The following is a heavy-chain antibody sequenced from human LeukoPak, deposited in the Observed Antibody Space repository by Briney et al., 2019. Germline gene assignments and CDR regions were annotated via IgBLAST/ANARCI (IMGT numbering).Heavy chain of an antibody. CDR3: ARAPRKSYGFDY. V-gene: IGHV4-59*12. Sequence: SETLSLTCTVSGGSISSYYWSWVRQPPGKGLEWIGYIYHSGSTYYNPSLKSRVTISVDRSKNQFSLKLSSVTAADTAVYYCARAPRKSYGFDYWGQGTLVTVSS. CDR2: IYHSGST. CDR1: GGSISSYY. D-gene: IGHD2-8*01. J-gene: IGHJ4*02.